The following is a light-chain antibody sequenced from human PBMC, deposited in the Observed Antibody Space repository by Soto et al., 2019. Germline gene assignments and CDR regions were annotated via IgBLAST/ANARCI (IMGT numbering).Light chain of an antibody. V-gene: IGLV2-14*01. CDR1: SSDVGGYNY. Sequence: QSALTQPASVSGSPGQSITISCTGTSSDVGGYNYVSWYQQHPGKAPKLMIYEVSNRPSGVSNRFSGSKSGNTASLTISGLQAEDDSDYYCSSYAGSNNVVFGGGTKVTVL. CDR2: EVS. CDR3: SSYAGSNNVV. J-gene: IGLJ2*01.